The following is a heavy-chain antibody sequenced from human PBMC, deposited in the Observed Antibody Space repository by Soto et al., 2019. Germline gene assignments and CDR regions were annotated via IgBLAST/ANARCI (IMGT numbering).Heavy chain of an antibody. CDR2: IIPKFGIG. CDR1: GGTFSSYA. Sequence: QVQLVQSGAEVKKPGSSVKVSCKASGGTFSSYAISWVRQAPGQGLEWMGGIIPKFGIGNYAQKFQGRVTTTADESTSTAYMELSSLRSEDTAVYYCARGVVDTAMADKWFDPWGQGTLVTVSS. D-gene: IGHD5-18*01. CDR3: ARGVVDTAMADKWFDP. J-gene: IGHJ5*02. V-gene: IGHV1-69*01.